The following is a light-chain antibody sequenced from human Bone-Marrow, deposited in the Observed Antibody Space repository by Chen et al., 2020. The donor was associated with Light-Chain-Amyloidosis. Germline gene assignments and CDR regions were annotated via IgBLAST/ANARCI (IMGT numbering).Light chain of an antibody. Sequence: DIQMTQSPSTLSASVVDSVTITCRAGQNINRWMAWYQQKPGKPPNLLIYDASTLEGGVPSRFSGSDSGTEFTLTISGLQPDDFASYYCQQYYSYPYTFGPGTKLAIK. CDR2: DAS. V-gene: IGKV1-5*01. CDR3: QQYYSYPYT. J-gene: IGKJ2*01. CDR1: QNINRW.